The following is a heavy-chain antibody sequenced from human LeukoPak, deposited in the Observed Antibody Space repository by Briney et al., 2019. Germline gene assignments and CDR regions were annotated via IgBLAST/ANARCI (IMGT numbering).Heavy chain of an antibody. CDR2: IYPGDSDT. Sequence: HGESLKISCKGSAYSFTSYSIGWVRQIPGKGLEWMWFIYPGDSDTRYSPSFQGQVTISADKSISTAYLQWSSLKASDTAMYYCARRIDCSSTSCRAFDIWGQGTMVTVSS. J-gene: IGHJ3*02. V-gene: IGHV5-51*01. D-gene: IGHD2-2*01. CDR3: ARRIDCSSTSCRAFDI. CDR1: AYSFTSYS.